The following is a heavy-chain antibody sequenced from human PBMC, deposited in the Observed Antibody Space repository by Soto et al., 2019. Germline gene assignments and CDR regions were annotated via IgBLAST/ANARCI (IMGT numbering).Heavy chain of an antibody. CDR3: AKDVGQQLVLNYGMDV. V-gene: IGHV3-30*18. CDR2: VSYDGNHK. D-gene: IGHD6-13*01. J-gene: IGHJ6*02. Sequence: QVPLVESGGGVIQPGTSLSLSCGSSGFTFRSFGMYWVRQAPGKGLEWVAVVSYDGNHKYYADSVKGRFTVSRDNAKNKLYRQRNCLRGEDTAVYYCAKDVGQQLVLNYGMDVWGQGTTVTVSS. CDR1: GFTFRSFG.